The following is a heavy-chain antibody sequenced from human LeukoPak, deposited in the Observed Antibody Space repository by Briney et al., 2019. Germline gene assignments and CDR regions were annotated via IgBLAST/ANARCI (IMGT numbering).Heavy chain of an antibody. V-gene: IGHV1-18*01. CDR3: ARGSRYYDSSGYYEALDI. Sequence: GASVKVSCKASGYTSTSYGVNWVRQAPGQGLEWMGWISSYTDDTSYSQKFQDRITMTTDRSTNTAYVELKSLRSDDTAMYYCARGSRYYDSSGYYEALDIWGQGTMVTVSS. CDR2: ISSYTDDT. D-gene: IGHD3-22*01. CDR1: GYTSTSYG. J-gene: IGHJ3*02.